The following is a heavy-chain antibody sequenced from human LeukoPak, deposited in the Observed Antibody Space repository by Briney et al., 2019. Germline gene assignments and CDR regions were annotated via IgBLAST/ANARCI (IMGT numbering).Heavy chain of an antibody. D-gene: IGHD4-11*01. J-gene: IGHJ4*02. CDR3: AGLVMTTVTTEVGY. CDR2: IFPAGSA. CDR1: GGSIRDYD. Sequence: PSETLSLTCAVSGGSIRDYDWSWIRLPAGQGLEWIGRIFPAGSANYNSSLQSRVSMSVDTSKNEISLKLTSVTAADTAVYYCAGLVMTTVTTEVGYWGQGTLVTVSS. V-gene: IGHV4-59*10.